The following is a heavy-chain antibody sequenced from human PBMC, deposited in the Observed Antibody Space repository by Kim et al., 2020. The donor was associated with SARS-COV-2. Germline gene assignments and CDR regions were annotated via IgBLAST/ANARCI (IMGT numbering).Heavy chain of an antibody. CDR3: ARNYGSGGYNWFDP. Sequence: SETLSLTCAVYGGSFSGYYWSWIRQPPGKGLEWIGEINHSGSTNYNPSLKSRVTISVDTSKNQFSLKLSSVTAAATAVYYCARNYGSGGYNWFDPWGQGTLVTVSS. CDR1: GGSFSGYY. J-gene: IGHJ5*02. D-gene: IGHD3-10*01. V-gene: IGHV4-34*01. CDR2: INHSGST.